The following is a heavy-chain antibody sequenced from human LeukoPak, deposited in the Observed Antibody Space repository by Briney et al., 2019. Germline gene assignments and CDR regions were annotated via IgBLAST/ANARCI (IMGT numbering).Heavy chain of an antibody. D-gene: IGHD5-18*01. J-gene: IGHJ4*02. CDR1: GGSISSSSYY. CDR2: IYYSGST. Sequence: SETLSLTCTVSGGSISSSSYYWGWVRQPPGKGLEWIGSIYYSGSTYYNPSLKSRVTISVDTSKNQFSLKLSSVTAADTAVYYCARAGDLYSYGYSVDYWGQGTLVTVSS. V-gene: IGHV4-39*07. CDR3: ARAGDLYSYGYSVDY.